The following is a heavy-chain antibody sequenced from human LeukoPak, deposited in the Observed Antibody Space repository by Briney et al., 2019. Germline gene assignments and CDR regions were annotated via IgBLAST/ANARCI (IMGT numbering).Heavy chain of an antibody. CDR3: ARVRYYYYGMDV. Sequence: AGGSLRLSCAASGFTVSSNYMSWVRQAPGKGLEWVSVIYSGGSTYYADCVKGRFTISRDNTKNTLYLQMNSLRAEDTAVYYCARVRYYYYGMDVWGQGTTVTVSS. CDR1: GFTVSSNY. J-gene: IGHJ6*02. CDR2: IYSGGST. V-gene: IGHV3-53*01.